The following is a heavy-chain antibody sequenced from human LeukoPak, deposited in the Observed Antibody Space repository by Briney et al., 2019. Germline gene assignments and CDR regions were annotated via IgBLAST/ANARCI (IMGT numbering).Heavy chain of an antibody. J-gene: IGHJ4*02. CDR1: GGSISSFH. CDR3: ARSVGSNWSYFFDY. V-gene: IGHV4-59*01. Sequence: PSETLSLTCTVSGGSISSFHWNWLRQSPGRGLEWIGYIYDGGVTNYNPSLRFRVTMSIDTSKNKLSLNLKSVTAEDTAVYYCARSVGSNWSYFFDYWGQGTLVTVSS. D-gene: IGHD6-13*01. CDR2: IYDGGVT.